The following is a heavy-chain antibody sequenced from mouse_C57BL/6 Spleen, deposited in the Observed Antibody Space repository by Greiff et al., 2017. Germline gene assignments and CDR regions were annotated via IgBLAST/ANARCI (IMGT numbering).Heavy chain of an antibody. J-gene: IGHJ1*03. CDR2: IDPETGGT. CDR1: GYTFTDYE. V-gene: IGHV1-15*01. D-gene: IGHD2-4*01. Sequence: VQLQQSGAELVRPGASVTLSCKASGYTFTDYEMHWVKQTPVHGLEWIGAIDPETGGTAYNQKFKGKAILTADKSSSTAYMELRSLTSEDSAVYYCTRSYDDDGYFDVWGTGTTVTVSS. CDR3: TRSYDDDGYFDV.